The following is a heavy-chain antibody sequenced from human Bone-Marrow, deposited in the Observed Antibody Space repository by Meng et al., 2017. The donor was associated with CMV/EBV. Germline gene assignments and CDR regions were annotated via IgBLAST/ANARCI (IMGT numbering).Heavy chain of an antibody. D-gene: IGHD3-3*01. J-gene: IGHJ3*02. V-gene: IGHV3-30*14. CDR2: ISYDGSNK. Sequence: GGSLRLSCAASGFTFSSYAMHWVRQAPGKGLEWVAVISYDGSNKYYADSVKGRFTISRDNSKNTLYLQMNSLRAEDTAVYYCASLLHYDFWSGPSDDDAFDIWGQGTMVTVSS. CDR3: ASLLHYDFWSGPSDDDAFDI. CDR1: GFTFSSYA.